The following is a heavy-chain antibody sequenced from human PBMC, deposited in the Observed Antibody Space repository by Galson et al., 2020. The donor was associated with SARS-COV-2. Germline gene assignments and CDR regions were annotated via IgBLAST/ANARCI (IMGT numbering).Heavy chain of an antibody. CDR2: IYHSGNT. CDR1: GYSISSGYH. Sequence: SETLSLTCTVSGYSISSGYHWGWIRQPPGKGLECIGSIYHSGNTYYNPSLESRVTISVDTSKNQFSLKLRSVTAADTAVYYCAGRNEFRPYCGFNNWGQGTLVTVSS. J-gene: IGHJ4*02. D-gene: IGHD1-1*01. CDR3: AGRNEFRPYCGFNN. V-gene: IGHV4-38-2*02.